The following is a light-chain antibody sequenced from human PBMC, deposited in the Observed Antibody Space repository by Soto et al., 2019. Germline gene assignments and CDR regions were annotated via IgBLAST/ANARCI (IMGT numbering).Light chain of an antibody. V-gene: IGKV3-20*01. CDR1: QSLRSSY. CDR2: GAS. CDR3: SQYDNIPLYI. J-gene: IGKJ2*01. Sequence: IVLTQSPGTLSLSPGERVTLSCRASQSLRSSYLAWYQQKPGQAPRLLIYGASNRATGIPERFSGSGSGTDFTLTISRLEPEDLAVYYCSQYDNIPLYIFGQGTKLQIK.